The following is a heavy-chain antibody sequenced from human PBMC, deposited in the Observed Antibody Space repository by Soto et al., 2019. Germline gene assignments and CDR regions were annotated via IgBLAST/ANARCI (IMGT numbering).Heavy chain of an antibody. CDR1: GGTFSSYT. J-gene: IGHJ1*01. CDR3: ARAIGDYGDYEGYFQH. D-gene: IGHD4-17*01. CDR2: IIPILGIA. V-gene: IGHV1-69*02. Sequence: ASVKVSCKASGGTFSSYTISWVRQAPGQGLEWMGRIIPILGIANYAQKFQGRVTITADKSTSTAYMELSSLRSEDTAVYYCARAIGDYGDYEGYFQHWGQGTLVTVSS.